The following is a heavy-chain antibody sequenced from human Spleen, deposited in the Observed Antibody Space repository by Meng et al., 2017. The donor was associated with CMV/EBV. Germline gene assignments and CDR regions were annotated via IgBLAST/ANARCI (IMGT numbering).Heavy chain of an antibody. Sequence: GESLKISCAASGFTFSSYAMHWVRQAPGKGLEWVAVISYDGSNKYYADSVKGRFTISRDNSKNTLYLQMNSLRAEDTAVYYCAKALAVAMTTSSSDSSTMDVWGQGTTVTVSS. V-gene: IGHV3-30*04. J-gene: IGHJ6*02. D-gene: IGHD4-11*01. CDR2: ISYDGSNK. CDR1: GFTFSSYA. CDR3: AKALAVAMTTSSSDSSTMDV.